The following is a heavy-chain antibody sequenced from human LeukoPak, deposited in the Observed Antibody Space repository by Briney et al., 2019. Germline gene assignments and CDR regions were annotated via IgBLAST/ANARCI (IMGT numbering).Heavy chain of an antibody. D-gene: IGHD3-10*01. CDR3: ARESPHVLLWFGELSGDYYYGMDV. CDR1: GGSISSGGYY. J-gene: IGHJ6*02. CDR2: IYYSGST. V-gene: IGHV4-31*03. Sequence: SQTLSLTCTVSGGSISSGGYYWSWIRQHPGKGLEWIGYIYYSGSTYYNPSLKSRVTISVDTSKNQFSLKLSSVTAADTAVYYCARESPHVLLWFGELSGDYYYGMDVWGQGTTVTVSS.